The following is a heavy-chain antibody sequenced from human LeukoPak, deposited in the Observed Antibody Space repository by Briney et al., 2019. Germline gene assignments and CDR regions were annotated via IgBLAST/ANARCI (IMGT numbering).Heavy chain of an antibody. CDR3: ARDRSSTVTTGFWFDP. CDR1: GYTFTCYF. J-gene: IGHJ5*02. CDR2: INPNSGGT. Sequence: ASVKVSCKASGYTFTCYFMHWVRQAPGQGLEWMGWINPNSGGTNYAQKFQGRVTMTRDTSISTAYMELSRLRSDDTAVYYCARDRSSTVTTGFWFDPWGQGTLVTVSS. D-gene: IGHD4-11*01. V-gene: IGHV1-2*02.